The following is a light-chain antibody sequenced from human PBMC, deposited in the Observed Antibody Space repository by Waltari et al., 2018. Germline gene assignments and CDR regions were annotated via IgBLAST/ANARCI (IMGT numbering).Light chain of an antibody. CDR2: EVT. V-gene: IGLV2-8*01. J-gene: IGLJ2*01. Sequence: QSALTQPPSASGSPGQSVTISCTGTSSAVGRYNYVSWYQHHPGKGPKLIIYEVTRRPSGVPYRFSASKSANTASLTVSGLQAEDEADYFCSSYAGGNNWVFGGGTKLTVL. CDR3: SSYAGGNNWV. CDR1: SSAVGRYNY.